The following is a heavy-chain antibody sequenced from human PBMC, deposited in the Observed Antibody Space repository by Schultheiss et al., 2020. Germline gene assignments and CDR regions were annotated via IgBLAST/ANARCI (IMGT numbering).Heavy chain of an antibody. D-gene: IGHD3-10*01. CDR1: GYSFTSYW. CDR3: ARLGTMVRRGGFIDY. CDR2: IYPGDSDT. Sequence: GESLKISCKGSGYSFTSYWIGWVRQMHGKGLEWMGIIYPGDSDTRYSPSFQGQVTISADKSISTAYLQWSSLKASDTAMYYCARLGTMVRRGGFIDYWCQGTLVTVSS. V-gene: IGHV5-51*01. J-gene: IGHJ4*02.